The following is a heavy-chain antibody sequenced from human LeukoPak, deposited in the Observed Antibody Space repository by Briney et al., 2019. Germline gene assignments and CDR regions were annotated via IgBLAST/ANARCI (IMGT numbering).Heavy chain of an antibody. CDR1: GFTFSTYY. V-gene: IGHV3-7*03. D-gene: IGHD3-22*01. CDR3: AKDLEYYYDSSGYSDY. Sequence: GGSLRLSCSASGFTFSTYYMNWDRQAPGKGLEWVANINQDGSVRFHVDSVKGRFTISRDNSKNTLYLQMNSLRAEDTAVYYCAKDLEYYYDSSGYSDYWGQGTLVTVSS. CDR2: INQDGSVR. J-gene: IGHJ4*02.